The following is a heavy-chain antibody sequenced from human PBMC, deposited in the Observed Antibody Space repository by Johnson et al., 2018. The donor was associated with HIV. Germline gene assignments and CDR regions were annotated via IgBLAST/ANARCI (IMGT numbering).Heavy chain of an antibody. J-gene: IGHJ3*02. CDR2: ISSSGSTI. V-gene: IGHV3-11*04. CDR3: ASSRSDHDAFDI. CDR1: GFTFSDYY. Sequence: VQVVESGGGLVKPGGSLRLSCAASGFTFSDYYMSWIRQAPGKGLEWVSYISSSGSTIYYADSVKGRFTISRDNAKNSLYLQMNSLGPEDTAVYYWASSRSDHDAFDIWGQGTMVTVSS.